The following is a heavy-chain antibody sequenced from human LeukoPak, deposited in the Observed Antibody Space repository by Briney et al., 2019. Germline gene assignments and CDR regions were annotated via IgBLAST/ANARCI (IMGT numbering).Heavy chain of an antibody. D-gene: IGHD2-15*01. Sequence: PGGSLRLSCAAPGFTFNNYAMTWVRQAPGKGLEWVSTIIGSGGSTDYADSVKGRFTISRDNSKDTLFLQMDSLRVEDTAVYYCATFCSGGDCYSFAPWGQGTLVTVSS. CDR2: IIGSGGST. CDR3: ATFCSGGDCYSFAP. V-gene: IGHV3-23*01. J-gene: IGHJ5*02. CDR1: GFTFNNYA.